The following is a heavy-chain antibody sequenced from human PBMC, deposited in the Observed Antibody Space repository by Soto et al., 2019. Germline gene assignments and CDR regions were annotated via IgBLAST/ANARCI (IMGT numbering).Heavy chain of an antibody. V-gene: IGHV1-3*01. CDR1: GYTFTSYA. CDR3: ARWMTTVTTPFGY. D-gene: IGHD4-17*01. CDR2: INAGNGNT. Sequence: GASVKVSCKSSGYTFTSYAMHWARQAPGQRLEWMGWINAGNGNTKYSQKFQGRVTITRDTSASTAYMELSSLRSEDTAVYYCARWMTTVTTPFGYWGQGTLVPSPQ. J-gene: IGHJ4*02.